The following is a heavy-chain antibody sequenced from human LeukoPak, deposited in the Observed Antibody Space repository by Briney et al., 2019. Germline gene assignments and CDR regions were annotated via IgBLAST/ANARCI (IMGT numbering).Heavy chain of an antibody. V-gene: IGHV4-59*08. CDR3: ARLELAAYFDL. CDR1: GGSTSSDY. J-gene: IGHJ2*01. Sequence: PSETLSLTCTVSGGSTSSDYWSWIRQPPGKGLEWVGYVYYSGDTGKNPSLKSRVTILLDTSKNQCSLKLTSVSAAETAVEYCARLELAAYFDLWGRGTLVTVSS. CDR2: VYYSGDT. D-gene: IGHD3-10*01.